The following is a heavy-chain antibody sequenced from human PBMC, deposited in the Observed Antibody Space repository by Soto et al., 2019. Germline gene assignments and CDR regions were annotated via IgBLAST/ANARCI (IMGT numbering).Heavy chain of an antibody. Sequence: GGSLRLSCAASGFPVSSNYMTWVRQAPGKGLEWVSVLYSGGSTYYADSVKGRFTISRDNSKNTLYLQMNSLRAEDTALYYCARDSRNSNFFDYWGQGTPVTVSS. J-gene: IGHJ4*02. V-gene: IGHV3-53*01. D-gene: IGHD2-2*01. CDR1: GFPVSSNY. CDR3: ARDSRNSNFFDY. CDR2: LYSGGST.